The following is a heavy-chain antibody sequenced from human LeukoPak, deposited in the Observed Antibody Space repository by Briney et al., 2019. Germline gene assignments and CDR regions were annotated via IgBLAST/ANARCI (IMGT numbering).Heavy chain of an antibody. J-gene: IGHJ6*03. CDR2: IYYSGST. V-gene: IGHV4-59*01. CDR1: GGSFSGYY. D-gene: IGHD6-19*01. Sequence: KPSETLSLTCAVYGGSFSGYYWSWIRQPPGKGLEWIGYIYYSGSTNYNPSLKSRVTISVDTSKNQFSLKLSSVTAADTAVYCCARGQQWLTLYYYYYMDVWGKGTTVTVSS. CDR3: ARGQQWLTLYYYYYMDV.